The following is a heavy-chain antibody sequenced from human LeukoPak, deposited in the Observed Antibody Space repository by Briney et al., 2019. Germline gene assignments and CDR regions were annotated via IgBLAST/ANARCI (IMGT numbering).Heavy chain of an antibody. D-gene: IGHD6-13*01. CDR3: ARVDGYSSSWFGDY. J-gene: IGHJ4*02. CDR2: ISAYNGNT. Sequence: GASVKVSCKASGGTFSSYAISWVRQAPGQGLEWMGWISAYNGNTNYAQKLQGRVTMTTDTSTSTAYMELRSLRSDDTAVYYCARVDGYSSSWFGDYWGQGTLVTVSS. CDR1: GGTFSSYA. V-gene: IGHV1-18*01.